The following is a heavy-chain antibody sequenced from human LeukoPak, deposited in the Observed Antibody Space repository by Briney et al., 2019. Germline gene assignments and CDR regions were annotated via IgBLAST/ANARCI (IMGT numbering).Heavy chain of an antibody. D-gene: IGHD2-15*01. V-gene: IGHV3-9*01. CDR2: ISWNSGSI. J-gene: IGHJ4*02. Sequence: GGSLRLSCAASGFTFDDYAMHWVRQAPGKGLEWVSGISWNSGSIGYADSVKGRFTISRDNAKNSLYLQMNSLRAEDTAVYYCATDRATQYFDYWGQGTLVSVPS. CDR1: GFTFDDYA. CDR3: ATDRATQYFDY.